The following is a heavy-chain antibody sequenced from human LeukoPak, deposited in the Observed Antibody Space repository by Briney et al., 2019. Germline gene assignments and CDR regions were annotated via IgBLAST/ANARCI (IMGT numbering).Heavy chain of an antibody. V-gene: IGHV4-34*01. J-gene: IGHJ4*02. CDR3: ARGHGLFDY. CDR2: INHSGST. CDR1: GGSFSGYY. Sequence: SETLSLTCAVYGGSFSGYYWSWIRQPPGKGLEWIGEINHSGSTNYNPSLKSRVTISVDTSKNQFSLKLSFVTAADTAVYYCARGHGLFDYWGQGTLVTVSS.